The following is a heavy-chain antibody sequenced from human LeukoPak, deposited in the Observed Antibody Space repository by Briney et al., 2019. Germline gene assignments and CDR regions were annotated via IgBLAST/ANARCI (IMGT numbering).Heavy chain of an antibody. CDR2: ISAYNGNT. Sequence: ASVKVSCKASGYTFTGYYMHWVRQAPGQGLEWMGWISAYNGNTNYAQKLQGRVTMTTDTSTSTAYMELRSLRSDDTAVYYCARDKLHDYWGQGTLVTVSS. CDR3: ARDKLHDY. CDR1: GYTFTGYY. V-gene: IGHV1-18*04. D-gene: IGHD2-15*01. J-gene: IGHJ4*02.